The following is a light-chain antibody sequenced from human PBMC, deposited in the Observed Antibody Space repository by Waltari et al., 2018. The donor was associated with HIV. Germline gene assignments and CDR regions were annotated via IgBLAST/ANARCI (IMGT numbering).Light chain of an antibody. J-gene: IGLJ1*01. CDR1: HSDVGNYNL. Sequence: QSALTQPAPVSGSPGQSITISCTGTHSDVGNYNLVSWYQQHPGKAPKLMIYEVNKRPSGISDRSSGSKSDNTASLTISGLQAEDEADYYCCSYASSTTYVFGTGTKITVL. CDR2: EVN. V-gene: IGLV2-23*02. CDR3: CSYASSTTYV.